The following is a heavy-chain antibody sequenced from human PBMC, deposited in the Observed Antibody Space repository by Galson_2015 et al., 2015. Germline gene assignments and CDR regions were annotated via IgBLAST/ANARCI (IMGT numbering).Heavy chain of an antibody. D-gene: IGHD3-3*01. CDR3: AREIEFWSGYSPFDP. CDR2: IIPIFGTT. Sequence: SVKVSCKASGDTFNNYAISWVRQAPGQGLEWVGGIIPIFGTTNYGPKFRTRVTLTADKSTNTAYMELSSLTSEDTAVYYCAREIEFWSGYSPFDPWGQGTLVTV. CDR1: GDTFNNYA. J-gene: IGHJ5*02. V-gene: IGHV1-69*06.